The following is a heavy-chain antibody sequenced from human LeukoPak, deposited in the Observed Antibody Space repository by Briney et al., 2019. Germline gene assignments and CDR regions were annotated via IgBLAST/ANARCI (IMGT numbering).Heavy chain of an antibody. D-gene: IGHD2-21*02. V-gene: IGHV3-48*03. CDR3: ARDGDSDYIFSYYFDY. CDR1: GFTFSSYE. CDR2: ISSSGSTI. J-gene: IGHJ4*02. Sequence: GGSLRLSCAASGFTFSSYEMNWVRQAPGKGLEWVSYISSSGSTIYYADSVKGRFTISRDNSKNTVYLQMNSLRAEDTAVYYCARDGDSDYIFSYYFDYWGQGTLVTVSS.